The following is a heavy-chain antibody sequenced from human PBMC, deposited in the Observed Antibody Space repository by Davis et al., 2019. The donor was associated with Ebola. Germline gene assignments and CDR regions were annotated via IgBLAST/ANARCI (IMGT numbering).Heavy chain of an antibody. CDR3: ARDQDPITMIVVVGGMDV. CDR2: INTNTGNP. Sequence: AASVKVSCKASRYTFTSYAMNWVRQAPGQGLEWMGWINTNTGNPTYAQGFTGRFVFSLDTSVSTAYLQISSLKAEDTAVYYCARDQDPITMIVVVGGMDVWGKGTTVTVSS. J-gene: IGHJ6*04. CDR1: RYTFTSYA. D-gene: IGHD3-22*01. V-gene: IGHV7-4-1*02.